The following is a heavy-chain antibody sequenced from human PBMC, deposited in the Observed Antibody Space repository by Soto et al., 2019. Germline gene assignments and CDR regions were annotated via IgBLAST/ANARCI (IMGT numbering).Heavy chain of an antibody. J-gene: IGHJ4*02. CDR3: ARGGHVVVVTAALDY. CDR1: GDTFTDYY. V-gene: IGHV1-46*01. D-gene: IGHD2-21*02. Sequence: QVQLMQSGAEVKKPGASVKVSCKASGDTFTDYYIHWVRQAPGQGLEWMGTVNPSGGHTTYAQHFLGRVTMTRDTSTSTLYMELNSLTSDATAIYYCARGGHVVVVTAALDYWGQGNLVTVSS. CDR2: VNPSGGHT.